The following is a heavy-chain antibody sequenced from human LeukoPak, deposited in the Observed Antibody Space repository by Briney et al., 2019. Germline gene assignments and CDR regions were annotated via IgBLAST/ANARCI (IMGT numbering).Heavy chain of an antibody. J-gene: IGHJ5*02. CDR1: GFTFSSYA. V-gene: IGHV3-20*04. CDR3: ARTGYSSGWDNWFDP. D-gene: IGHD6-19*01. CDR2: INWNGGST. Sequence: GGSLRLSCAASGFTFSSYAMSWVRQAPGKGLEWVSGINWNGGSTGYADSVKGRFTISRDNAKNSLYLQMNSLRAEDTALYYCARTGYSSGWDNWFDPWGQGTLVTVSS.